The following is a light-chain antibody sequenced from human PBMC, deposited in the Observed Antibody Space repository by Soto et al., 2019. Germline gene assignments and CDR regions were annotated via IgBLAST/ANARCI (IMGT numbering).Light chain of an antibody. CDR2: GAS. J-gene: IGKJ1*01. Sequence: DIVLTQPPDTLSFSPGYRSTLSCRASQSFSNFLAWHQQKPGQATRLLIYGASSRATGITDRFSGSGSGTDFTLTISRLEPEDFAVYYCQPYHNSPQTFGPGTKVENK. V-gene: IGKV3-20*01. CDR3: QPYHNSPQT. CDR1: QSFSNF.